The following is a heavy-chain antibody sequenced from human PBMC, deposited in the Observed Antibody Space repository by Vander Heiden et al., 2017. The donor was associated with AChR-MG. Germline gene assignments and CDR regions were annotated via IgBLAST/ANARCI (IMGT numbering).Heavy chain of an antibody. CDR3: ARDLAAAGSITYYYGMDV. D-gene: IGHD6-13*01. Sequence: QVQLQESGPGLVKPSETLSLTCTVSGGSISSYYWRWIRQPPGKGLEWIGYIYYSGSTNYNPSLKSRVTISVDTSKNQFSLKLSSVTAADTAVYYCARDLAAAGSITYYYGMDVWGQGTTVTVSS. CDR2: IYYSGST. J-gene: IGHJ6*02. CDR1: GGSISSYY. V-gene: IGHV4-59*01.